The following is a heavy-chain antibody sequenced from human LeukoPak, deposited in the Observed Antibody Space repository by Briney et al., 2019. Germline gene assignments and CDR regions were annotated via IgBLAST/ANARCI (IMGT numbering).Heavy chain of an antibody. D-gene: IGHD3-10*01. Sequence: PGGSLRPSCSASGFTFSRYAMHWVRQAPGKGLEYVSAISSNGGSTYYADSVKGRFTISRDNSKNTLYLQMSSLRAEDSAVYYCAKRGGYETMAAFDYWGQGTLVTVSS. CDR1: GFTFSRYA. J-gene: IGHJ4*02. CDR3: AKRGGYETMAAFDY. V-gene: IGHV3-64D*06. CDR2: ISSNGGST.